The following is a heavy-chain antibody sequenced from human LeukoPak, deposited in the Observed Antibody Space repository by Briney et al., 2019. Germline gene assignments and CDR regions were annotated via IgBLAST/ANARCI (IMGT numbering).Heavy chain of an antibody. CDR2: ISYNGINE. J-gene: IGHJ6*03. Sequence: GGSLRLSCAASGFSFSDYNMHWVRQAPGKGLEWMAVISYNGINEYYADSVKGRFTISRDNSKSTLLLQMNSLRAEDTAVYYCAKEVYSSSYYYYMDVWGKGTTVTVSS. D-gene: IGHD6-6*01. CDR1: GFSFSDYN. CDR3: AKEVYSSSYYYYMDV. V-gene: IGHV3-30*18.